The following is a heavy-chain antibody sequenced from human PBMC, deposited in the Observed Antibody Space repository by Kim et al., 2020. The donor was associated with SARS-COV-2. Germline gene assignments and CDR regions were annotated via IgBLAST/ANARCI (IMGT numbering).Heavy chain of an antibody. CDR3: ARHQRYSSGWYGACYY. Sequence: SETLSLTCTVSGGSLSSSSYYWGWIRQPPGKGLVWIGTAYYIGKTYYTPSLKSRVTISVDTSKNQFSLKLGSVTAAATAVYSCARHQRYSSGWYGACYY. J-gene: IGHJ6*01. V-gene: IGHV4-39*01. D-gene: IGHD6-19*01. CDR1: GGSLSSSSYY. CDR2: AYYIGKT.